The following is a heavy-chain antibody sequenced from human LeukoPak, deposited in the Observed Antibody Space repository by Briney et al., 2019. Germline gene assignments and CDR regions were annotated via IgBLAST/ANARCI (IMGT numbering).Heavy chain of an antibody. CDR3: ARGGDRRGFDY. J-gene: IGHJ4*02. CDR2: IYDSGST. Sequence: SETLSLTCTVSGGSISSGGYYWSWIRQHPGKGLEWIGYIYDSGSTYDNPSFKSRVTISVDTSKNHFSLRLSSVTAADTAVYYCARGGDRRGFDYWGQGTLVTVSS. CDR1: GGSISSGGYY. V-gene: IGHV4-31*03. D-gene: IGHD1-14*01.